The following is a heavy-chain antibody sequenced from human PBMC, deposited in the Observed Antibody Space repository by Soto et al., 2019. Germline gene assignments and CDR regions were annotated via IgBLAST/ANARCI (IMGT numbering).Heavy chain of an antibody. V-gene: IGHV4-34*01. D-gene: IGHD3-16*01. J-gene: IGHJ6*02. CDR2: INQSGTT. Sequence: SETLSLTCAVNGGSFREYYWSWIRQPPGKGLEWIGEINQSGTTHYNPSLKRRVNISIDTSKNQFSLNLTSVTAADTATYFCARDIITVIGGEIYYYFGMDVWGQGTTVTV. CDR1: GGSFREYY. CDR3: ARDIITVIGGEIYYYFGMDV.